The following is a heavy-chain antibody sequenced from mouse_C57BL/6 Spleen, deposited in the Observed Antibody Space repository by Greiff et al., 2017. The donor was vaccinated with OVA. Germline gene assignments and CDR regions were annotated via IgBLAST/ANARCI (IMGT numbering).Heavy chain of an antibody. CDR3: TRDPRTGSFDY. D-gene: IGHD4-1*01. CDR2: ISSGGDYI. Sequence: EVMLVESGEGLVKPGGSLKLSCAASGFTFSSYAMSWVRQTPEKRLEWVAYISSGGDYIYYADTVKGRFTISRDNARNTLYLQMSSLKSEDTAMYYCTRDPRTGSFDYWGQGTTLTVSS. CDR1: GFTFSSYA. J-gene: IGHJ2*01. V-gene: IGHV5-9-1*02.